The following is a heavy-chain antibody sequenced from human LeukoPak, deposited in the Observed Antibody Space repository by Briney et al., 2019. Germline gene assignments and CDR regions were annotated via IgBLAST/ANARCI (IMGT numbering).Heavy chain of an antibody. CDR2: MNPNSGNT. Sequence: GTSVKVSCKASGYTFTSYDINWVRQATGQGLELMGWMNPNSGNTGYAQKFQGRVTMTRNTSISTAYMELSSLRSEDTAVYYCASAKYDFWSGYPSRYMDVWGKGTTVTVSS. CDR3: ASAKYDFWSGYPSRYMDV. J-gene: IGHJ6*03. V-gene: IGHV1-8*01. CDR1: GYTFTSYD. D-gene: IGHD3-3*01.